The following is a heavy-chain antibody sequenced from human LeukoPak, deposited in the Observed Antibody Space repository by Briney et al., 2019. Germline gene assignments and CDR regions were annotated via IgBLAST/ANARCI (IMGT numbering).Heavy chain of an antibody. D-gene: IGHD3-22*01. Sequence: SETLSLTCTVSGYSISSGYYWGWIRQPPGKGLEWIGSIYHSGSTHYNPSLKSRVTISVDTSKNQFSLKLTSVTAADTAVYYCARTSGYYYDSSGYSLPPDYWGQGTLVTVSS. CDR1: GYSISSGYY. V-gene: IGHV4-38-2*02. J-gene: IGHJ4*02. CDR2: IYHSGST. CDR3: ARTSGYYYDSSGYSLPPDY.